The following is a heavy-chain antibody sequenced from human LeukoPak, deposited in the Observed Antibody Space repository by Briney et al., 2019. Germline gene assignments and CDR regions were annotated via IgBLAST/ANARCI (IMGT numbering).Heavy chain of an antibody. J-gene: IGHJ5*02. CDR2: IWYDGSNK. D-gene: IGHD3-3*01. CDR3: AKGNDFWCGYYDS. CDR1: GFIFSSYG. V-gene: IGHV3-33*06. Sequence: GRSLRLSCAASGFIFSSYGMHWVRQAPGKGLEWVAVIWYDGSNKYYADSVKGRFTISRDNSKNTLYLQMNSLRAEDTAAYYCAKGNDFWCGYYDSWGQGTLVTVSS.